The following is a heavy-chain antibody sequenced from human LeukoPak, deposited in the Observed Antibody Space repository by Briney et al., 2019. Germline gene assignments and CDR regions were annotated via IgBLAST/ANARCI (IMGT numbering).Heavy chain of an antibody. Sequence: SETLSLTCVASDYSISSGYFWGWIRRPPGKGLEWIGSISHSGTTYYNPSFKSRVTISLDTSKNQFSLKLKSVTAADTAFYYCEREGDILGATIDSWGQGTLVTVSS. V-gene: IGHV4-38-2*02. CDR1: DYSISSGYF. J-gene: IGHJ4*02. CDR3: EREGDILGATIDS. D-gene: IGHD1-26*01. CDR2: ISHSGTT.